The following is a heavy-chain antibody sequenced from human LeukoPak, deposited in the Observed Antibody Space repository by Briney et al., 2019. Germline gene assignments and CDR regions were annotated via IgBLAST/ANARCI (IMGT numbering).Heavy chain of an antibody. Sequence: GESLKISCAASGFTFSSYAMSWVRQAPGKGLEWVSAISGSGGSTYYADSVKGRFTISRDNSKNTLYLQMNSLRAEDTAVYYCAKVGSSSWYLNWFDPWGQGTLVTVSS. D-gene: IGHD6-13*01. CDR3: AKVGSSSWYLNWFDP. V-gene: IGHV3-23*01. J-gene: IGHJ5*02. CDR1: GFTFSSYA. CDR2: ISGSGGST.